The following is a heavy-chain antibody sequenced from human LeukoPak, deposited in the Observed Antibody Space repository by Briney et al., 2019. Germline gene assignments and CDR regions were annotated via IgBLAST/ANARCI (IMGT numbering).Heavy chain of an antibody. CDR3: AKDWTPHNRVYDCLDA. CDR1: GFTFSSYA. J-gene: IGHJ5*02. CDR2: ISGSGGST. D-gene: IGHD3-16*01. Sequence: PSGGSLRLSCAASGFTFSSYAMSWVRQAPGKGLEWVSAISGSGGSTYYADSVKGRFTISRDNSKNTLYLQMNSLRAEDTAVYYCAKDWTPHNRVYDCLDAWGQGTQVTVSS. V-gene: IGHV3-23*01.